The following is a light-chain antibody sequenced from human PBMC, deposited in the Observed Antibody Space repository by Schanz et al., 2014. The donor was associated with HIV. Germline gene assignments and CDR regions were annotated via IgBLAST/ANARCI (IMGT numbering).Light chain of an antibody. J-gene: IGKJ4*01. V-gene: IGKV3-15*01. CDR2: GAS. CDR3: QYFGNSGGT. CDR1: QSVSSN. Sequence: IVMTQSPATLSLSPGERATLSCRASQSVSSNLAWYQQKSGQAPRLLIYGASTRATGIPARFSGSGSGTEFTLTISRLEPEDFAVYYCQYFGNSGGTFGGGTKVEIK.